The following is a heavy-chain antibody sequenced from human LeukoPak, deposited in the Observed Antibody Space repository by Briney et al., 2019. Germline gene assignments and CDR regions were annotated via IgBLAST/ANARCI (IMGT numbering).Heavy chain of an antibody. J-gene: IGHJ4*02. Sequence: SETLSLTCTVSGYSISSGYYWGWIRQPPGKGLECIGSIYHSGSTYYNPSLNSRVTISVDTSKNQFSLKLSSVTAADTAVYYCARGVCRGGCCYYDFWGQGTLVTVSS. CDR3: ARGVCRGGCCYYDF. CDR2: IYHSGST. CDR1: GYSISSGYY. D-gene: IGHD2-15*01. V-gene: IGHV4-38-2*02.